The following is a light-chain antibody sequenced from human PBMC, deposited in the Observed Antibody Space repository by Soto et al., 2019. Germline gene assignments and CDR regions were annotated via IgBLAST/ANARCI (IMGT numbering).Light chain of an antibody. CDR1: QSVSSN. J-gene: IGKJ1*01. CDR2: GAS. CDR3: HQYKANSRT. Sequence: EIVMTQSPATLSVSPGERATLSCRASQSVSSNLAWYQQKPGQAPRLHIYGASTRATGIPARFSGSGSGTEFTLTISSLQPDDFATYYCHQYKANSRTFGQGTKVDIK. V-gene: IGKV3-15*01.